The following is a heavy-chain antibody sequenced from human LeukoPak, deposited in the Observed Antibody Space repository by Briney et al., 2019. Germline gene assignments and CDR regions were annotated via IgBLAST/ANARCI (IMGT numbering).Heavy chain of an antibody. Sequence: ASVKVSCKASGYTFTSNGISWVRQAPGQGLEWMGWISGYNGNTNYAQRFQGRVTMTTDTSTTTAYMELRSLRSDDTAVYYCARTKNRYSSGWLYPFHFGYWGQGTLVTVSS. D-gene: IGHD6-19*01. CDR1: GYTFTSNG. J-gene: IGHJ4*02. V-gene: IGHV1-18*01. CDR2: ISGYNGNT. CDR3: ARTKNRYSSGWLYPFHFGY.